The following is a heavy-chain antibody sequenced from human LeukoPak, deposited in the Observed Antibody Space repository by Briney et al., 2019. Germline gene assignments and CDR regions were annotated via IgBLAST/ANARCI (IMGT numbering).Heavy chain of an antibody. CDR3: ARDWDAMNNCFDP. D-gene: IGHD1-26*01. CDR2: ISTDSDIR. J-gene: IGHJ5*02. CDR1: GYTFTNYG. V-gene: IGHV1-18*01. Sequence: ASVKVSCKTSGYTFTNYGISWVRQAPGQGLEWMGWISTDSDIRTYAQTLQGRFSMTTDTATTTAYMELNNLTFDDTAVYYCARDWDAMNNCFDPWGQGTPVTVSS.